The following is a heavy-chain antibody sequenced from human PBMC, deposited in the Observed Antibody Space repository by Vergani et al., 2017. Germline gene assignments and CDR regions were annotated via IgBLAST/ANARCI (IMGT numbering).Heavy chain of an antibody. J-gene: IGHJ6*02. CDR3: ARDLHIVVVTASSPDGMDV. D-gene: IGHD2-21*02. V-gene: IGHV1-24*01. CDR2: FDPEDGET. CDR1: GYTLTELS. Sequence: QVQLVQSGAEVKKPGASVKVSCKVSGYTLTELSMHWVRQAPGKGLEWMGGFDPEDGETIYAQKFQGRVTMTEYTSTDTAYMELSSLRSEDTAVYYCARDLHIVVVTASSPDGMDVWGQGTTVTVSS.